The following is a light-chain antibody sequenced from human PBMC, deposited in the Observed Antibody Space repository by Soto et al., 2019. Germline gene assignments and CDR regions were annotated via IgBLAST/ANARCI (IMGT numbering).Light chain of an antibody. CDR2: DAF. CDR1: QSISTN. CDR3: QQRSSWPLT. J-gene: IGKJ4*01. Sequence: ETVLTQSPATLSLSPGERATLSCRASQSISTNLAWYQQKPGQAPRLLIYDAFDRATGIPARFSGSGSGTDFTLTISSLEPEDFALYYCQQRSSWPLTFGGGTKVDIK. V-gene: IGKV3-11*01.